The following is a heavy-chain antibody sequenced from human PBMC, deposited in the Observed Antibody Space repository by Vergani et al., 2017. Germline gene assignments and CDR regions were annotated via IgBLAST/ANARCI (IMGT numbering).Heavy chain of an antibody. J-gene: IGHJ4*02. D-gene: IGHD3-3*01. Sequence: EVQLVESGGGLIHPGGSLRLSCEGSGFSFSGYWMHWVRQSPEKGLVWVSRIKSDGSITNYAESVKGRFTISRDNSKNTLYLQMNSLRAEDTAVYYCAKWGSGFLEWSYFDYWGQGTLVTVSS. V-gene: IGHV3-74*01. CDR3: AKWGSGFLEWSYFDY. CDR1: GFSFSGYW. CDR2: IKSDGSIT.